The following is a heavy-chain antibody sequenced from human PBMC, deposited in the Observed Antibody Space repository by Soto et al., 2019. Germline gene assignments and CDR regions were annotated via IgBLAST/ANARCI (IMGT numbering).Heavy chain of an antibody. CDR1: GGSISSTNW. Sequence: QVQLQESGPGLVKPPGTLSLTCAVFGGSISSTNWWTWVRQPPGKGLEWIGEIYHSGSTNYNPSLKSRVTISVEKSKNQFSLKLSFVTAADTAVYYCARRTYDGLDVWGQGTTVTVSS. CDR2: IYHSGST. J-gene: IGHJ6*02. CDR3: ARRTYDGLDV. D-gene: IGHD3-3*01. V-gene: IGHV4-4*03.